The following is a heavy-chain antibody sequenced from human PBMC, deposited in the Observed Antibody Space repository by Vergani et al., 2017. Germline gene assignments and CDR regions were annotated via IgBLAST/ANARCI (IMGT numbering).Heavy chain of an antibody. J-gene: IGHJ4*02. CDR1: GGSISSSSYY. CDR3: ARGVNGEYFDY. D-gene: IGHD2-8*01. V-gene: IGHV4-39*01. CDR2: IYYSGST. Sequence: QLQLQESGPGLVKPSETLSLTCTVPGGSISSSSYYWGWIRQRPGKGLEWIGSIYYSGSTYYNPSLKSRVTISVDTSKNQFSLKLSSVTAADTAVYYCARGVNGEYFDYWGEGTLVTVSS.